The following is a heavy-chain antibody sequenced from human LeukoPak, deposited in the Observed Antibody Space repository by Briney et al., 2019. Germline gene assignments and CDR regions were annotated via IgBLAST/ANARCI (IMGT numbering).Heavy chain of an antibody. Sequence: GASVKVSCKASGYTFTSYAMHWVRQAPGQRLEWMGWINAGNGITKYSQKFQGRVTITRDTSASTAYMELSSLRSEDTAVYYCACSYGPHTYFDYWGQGTLVTVSS. V-gene: IGHV1-3*01. CDR2: INAGNGIT. D-gene: IGHD1-26*01. CDR3: ACSYGPHTYFDY. CDR1: GYTFTSYA. J-gene: IGHJ4*02.